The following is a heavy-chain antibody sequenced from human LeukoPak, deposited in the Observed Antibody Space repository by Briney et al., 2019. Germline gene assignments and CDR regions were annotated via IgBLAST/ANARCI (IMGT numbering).Heavy chain of an antibody. CDR1: GGSFSGYY. Sequence: SETLSLTCAVYGGSFSGYYWSWIRQPPGKGLEWIGEINHSGSTNYNPSLKSRVTISVDTSKNQFSLKLSSVTAADTAVYYCARDVGYCSSTSCYRDYYYYYYMDVWGKGTTVTVSS. D-gene: IGHD2-2*03. J-gene: IGHJ6*03. CDR2: INHSGST. V-gene: IGHV4-34*01. CDR3: ARDVGYCSSTSCYRDYYYYYYMDV.